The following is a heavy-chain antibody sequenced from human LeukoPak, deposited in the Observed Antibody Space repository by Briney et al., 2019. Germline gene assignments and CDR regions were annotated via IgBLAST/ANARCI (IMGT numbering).Heavy chain of an antibody. CDR2: IKQDGSEK. V-gene: IGHV3-7*01. CDR1: GFTFSSYW. D-gene: IGHD1-1*01. CDR3: AKDGKFAEDSDY. Sequence: PGGSLRLSCAASGFTFSSYWMSWVRQAPGKGLEWVANIKQDGSEKYYVDSVKGRFTISRDNYKNTLYLQMSSLRPEDTAMYYCAKDGKFAEDSDYWGQGTLVTVSS. J-gene: IGHJ4*02.